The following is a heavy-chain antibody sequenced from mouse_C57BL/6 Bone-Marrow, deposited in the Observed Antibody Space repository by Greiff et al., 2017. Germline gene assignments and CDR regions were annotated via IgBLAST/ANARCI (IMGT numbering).Heavy chain of an antibody. Sequence: EVQLVESEGGLVQPGSSMKLSCTASGFTFSDYYMAWVRQVPEKGLEWVANINYDGSSTYYLDSLKSRFIISRDNAKNILYLQMSSLKSEDTATYYCAITGTGFAYWGQGTLVTVSA. CDR1: GFTFSDYY. CDR3: AITGTGFAY. D-gene: IGHD4-1*01. CDR2: INYDGSST. V-gene: IGHV5-16*01. J-gene: IGHJ3*01.